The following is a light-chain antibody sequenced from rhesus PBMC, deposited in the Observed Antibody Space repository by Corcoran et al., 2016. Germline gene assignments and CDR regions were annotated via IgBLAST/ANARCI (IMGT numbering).Light chain of an antibody. CDR3: MQAFPAPWT. CDR2: RVS. CDR1: QSLLHSNGNTY. Sequence: DIVMTQTPLSLPVTPGEPASIPCRSSQSLLHSNGNTYLYWYMQKPGQPPRLLIYRVSHQFSGVPERFSGGGSGTDFTLTSRRVEAEDVGVYYCMQAFPAPWTFGQGTKVEI. V-gene: IGKV2-73*01. J-gene: IGKJ1*01.